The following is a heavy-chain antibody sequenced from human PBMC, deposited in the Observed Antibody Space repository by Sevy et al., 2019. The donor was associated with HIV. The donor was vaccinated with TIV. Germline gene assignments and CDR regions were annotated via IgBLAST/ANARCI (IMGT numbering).Heavy chain of an antibody. J-gene: IGHJ6*02. CDR3: VKGPHPAVTTSYALDV. V-gene: IGHV3-30*02. CDR2: IRNDGSKK. Sequence: GGSLRLSCAASGFTFKSYGMHWVRQAPGKGLEWVTFIRNDGSKKYYAHSVRGRFTASRDNSKNTLYLHMNSLRPEDTAVYYCVKGPHPAVTTSYALDVWGQGTTVTVSS. D-gene: IGHD4-17*01. CDR1: GFTFKSYG.